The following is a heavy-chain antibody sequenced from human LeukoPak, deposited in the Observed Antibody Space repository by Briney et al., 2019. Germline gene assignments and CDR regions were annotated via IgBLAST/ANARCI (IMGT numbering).Heavy chain of an antibody. CDR3: AGAGIAVAGNAEYLQH. CDR2: IDPSDSYT. V-gene: IGHV5-10-1*01. CDR1: GYSFTSYW. D-gene: IGHD6-13*01. Sequence: GESLRISCKGSGYSFTSYWISWVRQMPGKGLEWMGRIDPSDSYTNYSPSFQGHVTISADKSISTAYLQWSSLKASDTAMYYCAGAGIAVAGNAEYLQHWGQGTLVTASS. J-gene: IGHJ1*01.